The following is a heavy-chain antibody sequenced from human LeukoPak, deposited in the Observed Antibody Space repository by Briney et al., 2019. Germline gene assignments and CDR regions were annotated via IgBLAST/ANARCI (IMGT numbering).Heavy chain of an antibody. CDR3: ARRMYCSGGSCYQDYYYYGMDV. Sequence: GESLKISCKASGYIFANYWIGWVRQMPGKGLEWMGRIDPSDSYTNYSPSFQGHVTISADKSISTAYLQWSSLKASDTAMYYCARRMYCSGGSCYQDYYYYGMDVWGQGTTVTVSS. V-gene: IGHV5-10-1*01. J-gene: IGHJ6*02. CDR1: GYIFANYW. CDR2: IDPSDSYT. D-gene: IGHD2-15*01.